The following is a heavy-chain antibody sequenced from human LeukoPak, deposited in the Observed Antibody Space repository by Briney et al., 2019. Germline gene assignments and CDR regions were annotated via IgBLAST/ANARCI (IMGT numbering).Heavy chain of an antibody. Sequence: GGSLRLSCAASGFTFSSYGMHWVRQAPGKGLEWVAVISYDGSNKYYADSVKGRFTISRDNSKNTLYLQMNSLRAEDTAVYYCAKDRRDCSGGSCYPHIPYYFDYWGQGTLVTVSS. V-gene: IGHV3-30*18. CDR1: GFTFSSYG. CDR3: AKDRRDCSGGSCYPHIPYYFDY. CDR2: ISYDGSNK. D-gene: IGHD2-15*01. J-gene: IGHJ4*02.